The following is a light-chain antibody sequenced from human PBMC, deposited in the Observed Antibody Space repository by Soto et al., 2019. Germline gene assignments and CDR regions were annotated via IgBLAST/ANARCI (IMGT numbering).Light chain of an antibody. Sequence: DGQMTQTPSSLSASVGDRVTITCRASQSIRRFLNWYQQKPGKAPKLLIYAASSLQSGVPSRFSGSGSGTDFTLTISSLQPEHFATYYCQQSYRMRTFGQGTKVDIK. V-gene: IGKV1-39*01. CDR1: QSIRRF. J-gene: IGKJ1*01. CDR3: QQSYRMRT. CDR2: AAS.